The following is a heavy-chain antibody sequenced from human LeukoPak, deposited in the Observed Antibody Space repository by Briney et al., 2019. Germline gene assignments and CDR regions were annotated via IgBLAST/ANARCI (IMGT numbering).Heavy chain of an antibody. Sequence: PGGSLRLSCAASGFTFSSYGMHWVRQAPGKGLEWVAVISYDGSNKYYADSVKGRFTISRDSSKNTLYLQMNSLRAEDTALYYCAKGIAVAGKSVGEDYFDYWGQGTLVTVSS. CDR3: AKGIAVAGKSVGEDYFDY. D-gene: IGHD6-19*01. CDR2: ISYDGSNK. CDR1: GFTFSSYG. V-gene: IGHV3-30*18. J-gene: IGHJ4*02.